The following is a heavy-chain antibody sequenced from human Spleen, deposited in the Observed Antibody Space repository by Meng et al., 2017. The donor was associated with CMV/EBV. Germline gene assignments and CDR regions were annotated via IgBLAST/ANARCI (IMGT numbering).Heavy chain of an antibody. V-gene: IGHV4-34*01. CDR3: ARDHTPAAAFDYYYYGLDV. CDR2: INHTVRS. CDR1: GGSFSGHY. Sequence: SETLSLTCAVYGGSFSGHYWSWIRQSPGKGLEWIGEINHTVRSLYKPSLKSRVAISIDTSKNQFSLSLTSVTAADTAVYYCARDHTPAAAFDYYYYGLDVWGQGTTVTVSS. J-gene: IGHJ6*02. D-gene: IGHD6-13*01.